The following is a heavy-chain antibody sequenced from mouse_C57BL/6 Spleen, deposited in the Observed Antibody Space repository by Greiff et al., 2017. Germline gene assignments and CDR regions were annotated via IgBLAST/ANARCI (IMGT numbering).Heavy chain of an antibody. CDR1: GYAFTNYL. D-gene: IGHD1-1*01. Sequence: VQLQQSGAELVRPGTSVKVSCKASGYAFTNYLIEWVKQRPGQGLEWIGVINPGSGGTNYNEKFKGKATLTADKSSSTAYMQLSSLTSEDSAVYFCARAGSSSFNYYAMDYWGQGTSVTVSS. V-gene: IGHV1-54*01. J-gene: IGHJ4*01. CDR3: ARAGSSSFNYYAMDY. CDR2: INPGSGGT.